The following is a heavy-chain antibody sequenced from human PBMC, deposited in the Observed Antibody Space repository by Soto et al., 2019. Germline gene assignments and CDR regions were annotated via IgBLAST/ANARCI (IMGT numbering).Heavy chain of an antibody. J-gene: IGHJ4*02. V-gene: IGHV3-7*01. CDR2: IKQDGSEK. D-gene: IGHD3-9*01. CDR1: GFTFSSYW. CDR3: ARDESYDILTGYYTPQRFDY. Sequence: SGGSLRLSCAVSGFTFSSYWMSWVRHAPGKGLEWVANIKQDGSEKYYVDSVNGRFTISRDNAKNSLYLQMNSLRAEDTAVYYCARDESYDILTGYYTPQRFDYWGQGSLVTVSS.